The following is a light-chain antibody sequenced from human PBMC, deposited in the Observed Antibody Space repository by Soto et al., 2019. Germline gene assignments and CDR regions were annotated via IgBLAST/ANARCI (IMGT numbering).Light chain of an antibody. V-gene: IGLV2-14*03. CDR1: SSDVGGYNY. J-gene: IGLJ1*01. CDR2: DVS. CDR3: STYIFSSTYV. Sequence: QSSLTQPASVSGSPGQSITISCTGTSSDVGGYNYVSWYQQHPGKAPKLIISDVSNRPSGVSNRFSGSKSGNTASLSISGLQAEDEADYYSSTYIFSSTYVFGTGTKVTVL.